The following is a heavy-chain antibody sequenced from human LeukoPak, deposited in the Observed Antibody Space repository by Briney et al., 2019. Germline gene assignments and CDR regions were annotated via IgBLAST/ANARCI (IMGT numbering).Heavy chain of an antibody. J-gene: IGHJ4*02. CDR3: ARQSGYERGYDFVDY. D-gene: IGHD5-12*01. Sequence: SETLSLTCTVSGGSISSSSYCWGWIRQPPGKGLEWIGSIYYSGSTYYNPSLKSRVTISVDTSKNQFSLKLSSVIPADTAVYYCARQSGYERGYDFVDYWGQGTLVTVSS. CDR1: GGSISSSSYC. V-gene: IGHV4-39*01. CDR2: IYYSGST.